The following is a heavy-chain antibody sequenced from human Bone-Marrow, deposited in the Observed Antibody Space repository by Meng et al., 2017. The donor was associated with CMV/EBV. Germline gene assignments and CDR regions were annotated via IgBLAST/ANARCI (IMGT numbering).Heavy chain of an antibody. V-gene: IGHV3-7*04. CDR1: GFTFSSYW. Sequence: GESLKISCAASGFTFSSYWMSWVRQAPGKGLEWVANIKQDGSEKYYVDSVKGRFTISRDNAKNSLYLQMNSLRAEDTAVYYCARAPFIGLVGSATAYFDYWGQGALVTVAS. J-gene: IGHJ4*02. CDR2: IKQDGSEK. D-gene: IGHD1-26*01. CDR3: ARAPFIGLVGSATAYFDY.